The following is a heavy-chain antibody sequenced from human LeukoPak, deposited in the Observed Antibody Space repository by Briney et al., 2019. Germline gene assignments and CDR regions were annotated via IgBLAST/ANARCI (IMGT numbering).Heavy chain of an antibody. V-gene: IGHV3-48*04. Sequence: QTGGSLRLSCAASGFTFSDYAMSWVRQAPGKGPEWVSYISSRSSTIYYADSVKGRFTISRDNAKNSLYLQMNSLRAEDTAVYYCTRETAFDFWGQGTVVIVSS. CDR2: ISSRSSTI. CDR3: TRETAFDF. CDR1: GFTFSDYA. J-gene: IGHJ3*01.